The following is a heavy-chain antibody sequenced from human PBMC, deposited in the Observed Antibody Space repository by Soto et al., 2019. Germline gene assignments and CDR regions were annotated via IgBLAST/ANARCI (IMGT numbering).Heavy chain of an antibody. CDR3: AHSTDKSGSYSQLWGILDY. CDR1: GFSLTTRVVG. J-gene: IGHJ4*02. CDR2: IYWNNDK. D-gene: IGHD1-26*01. Sequence: SGPTLVNPTQTLTLTCTFSGFSLTTRVVGVAWIRQPPGNALEWLSLIYWNNDKHYNPSLKNRLTVTKDTSKNQAVLLMTDMDPVDTATYYCAHSTDKSGSYSQLWGILDYWGQGDLVSVS. V-gene: IGHV2-5*01.